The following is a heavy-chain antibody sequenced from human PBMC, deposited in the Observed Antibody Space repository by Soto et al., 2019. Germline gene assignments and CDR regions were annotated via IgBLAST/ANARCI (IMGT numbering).Heavy chain of an antibody. J-gene: IGHJ4*02. CDR2: ILPIYDTT. Sequence: SVKVSCKASGGTFSSYGINWVRQAPGQGLEWMGTILPIYDTTHYAQKFQDRVTLTADESTSTAYMELSTLRSEDTAVYYCARDPSISAAGIALDHWGQGTLVTVSS. D-gene: IGHD6-13*01. CDR1: GGTFSSYG. V-gene: IGHV1-69*13. CDR3: ARDPSISAAGIALDH.